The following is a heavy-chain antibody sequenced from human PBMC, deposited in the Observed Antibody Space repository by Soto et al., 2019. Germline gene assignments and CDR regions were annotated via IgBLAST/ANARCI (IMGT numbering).Heavy chain of an antibody. CDR2: INAGNGNT. CDR1: GYTFTSYA. J-gene: IGHJ4*02. Sequence: ASVKVSCKASGYTFTSYAMHWVRQAPGQRLEWMGWINAGNGNTKYSQKFQGRVTITRDTSASTAYMELSSLRSEDTAVYTCFPDSDSSGRGDSFDYWGQGTLVTVSS. V-gene: IGHV1-3*01. D-gene: IGHD3-22*01. CDR3: FPDSDSSGRGDSFDY.